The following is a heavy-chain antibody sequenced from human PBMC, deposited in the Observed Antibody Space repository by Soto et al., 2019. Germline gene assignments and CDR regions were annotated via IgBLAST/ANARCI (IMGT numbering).Heavy chain of an antibody. Sequence: ASVKVSCKASGYTFTSYDISWVRQAPGQGLEWMGWISAYNGNTNYAQKLQGRVTMTTDTSTSTAYMELRSLRSDDTAVYYCARDIDYGDYFDYWGQGTLVTVSS. D-gene: IGHD4-17*01. V-gene: IGHV1-18*01. J-gene: IGHJ4*02. CDR1: GYTFTSYD. CDR3: ARDIDYGDYFDY. CDR2: ISAYNGNT.